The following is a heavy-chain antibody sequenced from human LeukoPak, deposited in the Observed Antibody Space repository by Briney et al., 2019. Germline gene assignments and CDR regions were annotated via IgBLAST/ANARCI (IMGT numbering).Heavy chain of an antibody. V-gene: IGHV5-10-1*01. CDR2: IDPSDSYT. CDR1: GYSFPSYW. D-gene: IGHD5-12*01. CDR3: ARSYSGYDYLDY. Sequence: GKSLKISCKGSGYSFPSYWITWVRQMPGKGLEWMGRIDPSDSYTNYSPSFQGHVTISADKSISTAYLQWSSLKASDTAMYYCARSYSGYDYLDYWGQGTLVTVSS. J-gene: IGHJ4*02.